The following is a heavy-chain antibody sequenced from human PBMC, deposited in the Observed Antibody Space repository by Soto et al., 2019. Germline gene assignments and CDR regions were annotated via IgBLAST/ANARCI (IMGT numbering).Heavy chain of an antibody. CDR2: ISYDGSNK. Sequence: QVQLVESGGGVVQPGRSLRLSCAASGFTFSSYAMHWVRQAPGKGLEWVAVISYDGSNKYYADSVKGRFTISRDNSKNTLYLQMNSLRAEDTAVYHCARDSAASYWGQGTLVTVSS. D-gene: IGHD5-18*01. CDR3: ARDSAASY. V-gene: IGHV3-30-3*01. CDR1: GFTFSSYA. J-gene: IGHJ4*02.